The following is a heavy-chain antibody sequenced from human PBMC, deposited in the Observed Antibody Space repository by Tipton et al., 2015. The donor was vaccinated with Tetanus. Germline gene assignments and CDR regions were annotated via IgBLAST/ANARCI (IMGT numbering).Heavy chain of an antibody. V-gene: IGHV3-33*01. CDR1: GFIFSSYG. J-gene: IGHJ4*02. CDR3: AREADCSGGSCFSGGFDN. D-gene: IGHD2-15*01. CDR2: SWYDGTDK. Sequence: SLRLSCAASGFIFSSYGIHWVRQAPGKGLEWLAASWYDGTDKYYADSGKGRITISRDNSKNTLYLKKNSLRGEDTAGYYCAREADCSGGSCFSGGFDNWGQRTQVTVSS.